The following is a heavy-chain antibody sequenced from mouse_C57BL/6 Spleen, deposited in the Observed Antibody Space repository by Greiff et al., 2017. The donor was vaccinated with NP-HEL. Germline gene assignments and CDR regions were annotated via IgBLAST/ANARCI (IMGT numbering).Heavy chain of an antibody. V-gene: IGHV1-69*01. Sequence: VQLQQPGAELVMPGASVKLSCKASGYTFTSYWMHWVKQRPGQGLEWIGEIDPSDSYTNYNQKFKGKSTLTVDKSSSTAYMQLSSLTSEDSAVYDCARAYYGSSYFDYWGQGTTLTVSS. CDR3: ARAYYGSSYFDY. D-gene: IGHD1-1*01. CDR2: IDPSDSYT. CDR1: GYTFTSYW. J-gene: IGHJ2*01.